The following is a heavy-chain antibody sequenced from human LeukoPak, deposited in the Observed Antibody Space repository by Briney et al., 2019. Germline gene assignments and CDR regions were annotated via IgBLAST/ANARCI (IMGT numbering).Heavy chain of an antibody. D-gene: IGHD2-2*01. CDR2: IYYSGST. CDR1: GGSISSGDYY. Sequence: SETLSLTCTVSGGSISSGDYYWSWIRQPPGKGLEWIGYIYYSGSTYYNPSLKSRVTISVDTSKNQFSLKLSSVTAADTAVYYCAREVVPAAIDECWFDPWGQGTLVTVSS. V-gene: IGHV4-30-4*01. CDR3: AREVVPAAIDECWFDP. J-gene: IGHJ5*02.